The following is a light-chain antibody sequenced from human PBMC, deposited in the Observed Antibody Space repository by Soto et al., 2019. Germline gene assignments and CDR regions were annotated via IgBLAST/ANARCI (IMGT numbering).Light chain of an antibody. J-gene: IGLJ1*01. CDR3: TSYTSSSTYV. V-gene: IGLV2-14*01. CDR2: EVS. CDR1: SIDVGDYNF. Sequence: QSVLTQPASVSGSPGQSLTISCTGTSIDVGDYNFVSWYQQHPGKAPKLMIYEVSNRPSGVSNRFSGSKSGNTASLTISGLQAEDEADYYCTSYTSSSTYVFGTGTKVTAL.